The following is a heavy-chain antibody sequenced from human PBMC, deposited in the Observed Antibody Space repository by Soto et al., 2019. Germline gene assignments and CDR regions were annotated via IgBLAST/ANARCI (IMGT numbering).Heavy chain of an antibody. V-gene: IGHV4-31*03. CDR2: IYYSGST. D-gene: IGHD1-26*01. Sequence: SETLSLTCPVSGGSISSGGYYWLWIRQHPGKGLEWIGYIYYSGSTYYNPSLKSRVTISVDTSKNQFSLKLSSVTAADTAVYYCARDGTWTKALYGMDVWGQGTTVTVSS. J-gene: IGHJ6*02. CDR1: GGSISSGGYY. CDR3: ARDGTWTKALYGMDV.